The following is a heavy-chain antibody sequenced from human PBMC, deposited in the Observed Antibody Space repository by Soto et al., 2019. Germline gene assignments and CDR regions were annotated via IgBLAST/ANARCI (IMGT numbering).Heavy chain of an antibody. CDR2: IKYDESEK. J-gene: IGHJ4*02. V-gene: IGHV3-7*01. D-gene: IGHD1-1*01. CDR1: GSTFGTYW. Sequence: SLRLSCAASGSTFGTYWMSWVRQAPGKGLEWVANIKYDESEKYYVDSVKGRFTASRDNAENSLYLQMNSLRAEDTAVYYCARSPKLEYWGQGTLVTVSS. CDR3: ARSPKLEY.